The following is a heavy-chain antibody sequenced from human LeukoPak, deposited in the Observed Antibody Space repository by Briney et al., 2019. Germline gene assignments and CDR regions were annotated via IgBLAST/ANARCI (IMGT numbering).Heavy chain of an antibody. Sequence: GGSLRLSCAASGFTFSSYAMSWVRKPPGKGLEWVSAISGSGGSTYYADSVKGRFTISRDNSKNTLYLQMNSLRAEDTAVYYCAKGDSGSYYKDPYYFDYWGQGTLVTVSS. CDR3: AKGDSGSYYKDPYYFDY. CDR1: GFTFSSYA. J-gene: IGHJ4*02. D-gene: IGHD1-26*01. V-gene: IGHV3-23*01. CDR2: ISGSGGST.